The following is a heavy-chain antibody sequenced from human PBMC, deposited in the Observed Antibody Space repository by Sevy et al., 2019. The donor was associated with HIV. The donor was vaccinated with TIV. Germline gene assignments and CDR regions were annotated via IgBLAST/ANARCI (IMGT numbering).Heavy chain of an antibody. V-gene: IGHV3-23*01. CDR1: GFNFNIYS. CDR3: AREGCTRPHDH. Sequence: GGSLRLSCVASGFNFNIYSMSWVRQAPGKGLDWVSTLSCGCGRIIHADSVQGRFTMSRDDSKKTVYLEMNSLRAEDTAVYYCAREGCTRPHDHWGQGTLVTVSS. CDR2: LSCGCGRI. D-gene: IGHD2-8*01. J-gene: IGHJ4*02.